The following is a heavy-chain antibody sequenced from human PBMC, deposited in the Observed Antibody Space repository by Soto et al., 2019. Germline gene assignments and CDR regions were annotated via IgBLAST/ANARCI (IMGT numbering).Heavy chain of an antibody. CDR2: IYPGDSDT. Sequence: GESLKISCKGSGYTFTSYWIGWVRQMPGKGLEWMGIIYPGDSDTRYSPSFQGHVTITVDKSTNTAYMELSSLRSEDTAVYYCARDMGLHEDGMDVWGQGTTVTVSS. D-gene: IGHD2-15*01. V-gene: IGHV5-51*01. CDR1: GYTFTSYW. CDR3: ARDMGLHEDGMDV. J-gene: IGHJ6*02.